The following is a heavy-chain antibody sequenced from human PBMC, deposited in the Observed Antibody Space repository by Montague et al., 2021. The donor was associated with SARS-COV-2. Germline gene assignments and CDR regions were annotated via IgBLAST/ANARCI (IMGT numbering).Heavy chain of an antibody. CDR2: ICGDSSST. Sequence: SLRLSCAASGFTFSNYSMAWVRQAPGKGLEWVSVICGDSSSTYYADSVKGRFTISRDNSKNTVYLQMDSLSAEDTGIYYCAKEPDHRFVVADYFDDWGQGTLVTVSS. CDR1: GFTFSNYS. CDR3: AKEPDHRFVVADYFDD. J-gene: IGHJ4*02. V-gene: IGHV3-23*03. D-gene: IGHD2-21*01.